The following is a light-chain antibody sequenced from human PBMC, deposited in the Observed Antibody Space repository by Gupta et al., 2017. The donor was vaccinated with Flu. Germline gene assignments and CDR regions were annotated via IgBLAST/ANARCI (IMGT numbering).Light chain of an antibody. CDR3: HQSHSAPQT. V-gene: IGKV1-39*01. J-gene: IGKJ1*01. CDR2: GTS. Sequence: DIQMTQSPSSLSASVGDRVTITCRASQNISSHLNWYHQRPGKAPKLLIYGTSTLQSGVPSRFSGSASGTLFTLTISGLQPDDCATYYCHQSHSAPQTFGQGTKVE. CDR1: QNISSH.